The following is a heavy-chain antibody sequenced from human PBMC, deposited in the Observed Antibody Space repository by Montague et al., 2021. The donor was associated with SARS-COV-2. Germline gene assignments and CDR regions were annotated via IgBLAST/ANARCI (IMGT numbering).Heavy chain of an antibody. CDR1: GRFTRAHY. CDR2: TSHKGNT. Sequence: SETLSLTCSRPGRFTRAHYGRAHLRTPGKKLDCIPYTSHKGNTNYNPSLKSRVTISIDTSMNQFSLSLSSMTAADTAVYFCARDLLPPRTAIKTNFFGLDVWGQVTTVIVSS. CDR3: ARDLLPPRTAIKTNFFGLDV. J-gene: IGHJ6*02. D-gene: IGHD2-21*02. V-gene: IGHV4-59*11.